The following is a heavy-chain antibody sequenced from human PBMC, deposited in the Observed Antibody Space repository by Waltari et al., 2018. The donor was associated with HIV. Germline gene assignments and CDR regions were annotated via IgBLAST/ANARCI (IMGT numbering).Heavy chain of an antibody. Sequence: QVQLQQSGPGLVKPSQTLSLTCAIPGDSVSSNSAAWNWIRQSPSRGLEWLGRTYYRSKWYNDYAVSVESRITINPDTSKNQFSLQLNSVTPEDTAVYYCARAPVDTANYYYYYGMDVWGQGTTVTVSS. CDR2: TYYRSKWYN. J-gene: IGHJ6*02. CDR1: GDSVSSNSAA. D-gene: IGHD5-18*01. V-gene: IGHV6-1*01. CDR3: ARAPVDTANYYYYYGMDV.